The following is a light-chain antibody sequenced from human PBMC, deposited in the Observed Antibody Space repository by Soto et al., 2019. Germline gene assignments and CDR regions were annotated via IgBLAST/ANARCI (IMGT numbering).Light chain of an antibody. CDR3: QQYNDAPWT. V-gene: IGKV1-27*01. CDR1: QGISNY. Sequence: DIQMTQSPSSLSASVGDRVTITCRASQGISNYLAWYQQKPGKVPKLLIYAPSTLQSGVLSRFSGSGSGTDFPFTISSLQPEDVATYYCQQYNDAPWTFGPGTKVEIK. CDR2: APS. J-gene: IGKJ1*01.